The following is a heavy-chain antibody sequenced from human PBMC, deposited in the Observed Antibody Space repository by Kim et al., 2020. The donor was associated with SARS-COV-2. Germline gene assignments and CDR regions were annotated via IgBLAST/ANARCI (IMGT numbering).Heavy chain of an antibody. CDR2: IIPIFGTA. CDR3: ARSNDILTGYHLNYYGMDV. J-gene: IGHJ6*02. CDR1: GGTFSSYA. D-gene: IGHD3-9*01. Sequence: SVKVSCKASGGTFSSYAISWVRKAPGQGLEWMGGIIPIFGTANYAQKFQGRVTITADESTSTAYMELSSLRSEDTAVYYCARSNDILTGYHLNYYGMDVWGQGTTVTVSS. V-gene: IGHV1-69*13.